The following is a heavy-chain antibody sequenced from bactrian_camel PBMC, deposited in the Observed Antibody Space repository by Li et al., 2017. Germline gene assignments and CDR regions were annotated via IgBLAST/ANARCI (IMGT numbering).Heavy chain of an antibody. Sequence: HVQLVESGGGSVQAGENLRLSCTASGFSFDGQGMGWYRGPGTECELVAHLNDDGTTDYADSVKGRFTVYQDNAKNTVYLQMNSLKPEDTAMYYCAAVGSVPGGPARSYSGTDCRRLLPVGYAGRGTQVTVS. CDR1: GFSFDGQG. CDR2: LNDDGTT. D-gene: IGHD2*01. V-gene: IGHV3S55*01. J-gene: IGHJ4*01.